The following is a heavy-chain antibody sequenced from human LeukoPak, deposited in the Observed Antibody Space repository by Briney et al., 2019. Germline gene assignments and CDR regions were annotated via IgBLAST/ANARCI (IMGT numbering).Heavy chain of an antibody. CDR3: ARVCYDSSCDY. CDR2: IYYSGST. Sequence: SETLSLTCTVSGGSISSYYWSWIRQSPGKGLEWIGYIYYSGSTNYNPSLKSRVTISVDTSKNQFSLKLRPVTAADTAVYYCARVCYDSSCDYWGQGTLVTVSS. CDR1: GGSISSYY. V-gene: IGHV4-59*01. J-gene: IGHJ4*02. D-gene: IGHD3-22*01.